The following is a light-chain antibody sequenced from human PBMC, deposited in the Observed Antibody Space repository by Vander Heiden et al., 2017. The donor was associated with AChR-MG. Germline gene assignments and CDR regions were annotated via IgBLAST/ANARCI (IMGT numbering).Light chain of an antibody. Sequence: DVVMTQSPLSLTVTLGESASISCRSSQGLAHTDGSIYLTWFHQRPGQPPRRLIYKVSDRDSGVPDRFTGSGSTTDFTLTISRVEAEDVGVYYCMQGTHWPPWTFGQGTKVEI. CDR2: KVS. CDR1: QGLAHTDGSIY. V-gene: IGKV2-30*02. J-gene: IGKJ1*01. CDR3: MQGTHWPPWT.